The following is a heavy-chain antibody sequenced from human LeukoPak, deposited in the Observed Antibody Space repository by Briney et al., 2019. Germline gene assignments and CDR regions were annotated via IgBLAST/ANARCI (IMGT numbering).Heavy chain of an antibody. V-gene: IGHV4-39*06. CDR3: ARGPGSNFQH. J-gene: IGHJ1*01. CDR1: GGSISSSSYY. CDR2: IYYSGSP. Sequence: PSETLSLTCTVSGGSISSSSYYWGWIRQPPGKGLEWIGSIYYSGSPYYNPSLKSRVTISVDTSKNQFPLKLSSVTAADTAVYYCARGPGSNFQHWGQGTLVTVSS.